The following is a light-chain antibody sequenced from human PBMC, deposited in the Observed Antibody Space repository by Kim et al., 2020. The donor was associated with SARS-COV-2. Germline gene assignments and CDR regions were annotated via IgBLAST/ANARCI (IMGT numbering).Light chain of an antibody. Sequence: EIVLTQSPATLSLSPGERVTLSCRASQSVSNYLAWYRQKPGQGPRLLIYDASNRATGIPTRFSGGGSGTDFTLTISALEPEDFAVYYCQKSNRTGLTFGEGTKVDIK. V-gene: IGKV3-11*01. J-gene: IGKJ4*01. CDR2: DAS. CDR1: QSVSNY. CDR3: QKSNRTGLT.